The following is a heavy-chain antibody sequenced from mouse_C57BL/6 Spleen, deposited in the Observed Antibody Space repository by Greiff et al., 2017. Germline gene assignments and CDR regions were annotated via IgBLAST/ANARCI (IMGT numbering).Heavy chain of an antibody. V-gene: IGHV1-55*01. CDR3: ARKTIVKGPIAY. D-gene: IGHD2-5*01. J-gene: IGHJ3*01. CDR1: GYTFTSYW. Sequence: VQLQQSGAELVKPGASVKMSCKASGYTFTSYWITWVKQRPGQGLEWIGDIYPGSGSTNYNEKFKSKATLTVDTSSSTAYMQLSSLTSEDSAVYYCARKTIVKGPIAYWGQGTLVTVSA. CDR2: IYPGSGST.